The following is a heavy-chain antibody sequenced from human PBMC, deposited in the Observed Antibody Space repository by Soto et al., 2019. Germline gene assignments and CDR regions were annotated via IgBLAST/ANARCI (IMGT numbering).Heavy chain of an antibody. J-gene: IGHJ5*02. CDR1: GGSISSYY. D-gene: IGHD3-16*02. V-gene: IGHV4-59*01. CDR2: IYYSGST. CDR3: ARRLEVALFDP. Sequence: QVQLQESGPGLVKPSETLSLTCTVSGGSISSYYWSWIRQPPGKGLEWIGYIYYSGSTNYNPSLKRRVTISVDTSKNQFSLTLSSVTAADTAVYYCARRLEVALFDPWGQGTLVTVSS.